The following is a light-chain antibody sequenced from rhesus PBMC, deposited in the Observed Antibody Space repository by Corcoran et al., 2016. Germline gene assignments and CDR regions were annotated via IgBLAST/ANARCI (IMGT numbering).Light chain of an antibody. J-gene: IGKJ2*01. CDR1: QGISNC. CDR3: QQHNRHPYN. Sequence: DIQMTQSPSSLSASVGDRVTITCQASQGISNCLAWYQQKPGKAPKLLIYAASSLQSGVPSRFSGSGSGTDFTLTISSLQPEDFATYYYQQHNRHPYNFGQETKVEIK. CDR2: AAS. V-gene: IGKV1-33*02.